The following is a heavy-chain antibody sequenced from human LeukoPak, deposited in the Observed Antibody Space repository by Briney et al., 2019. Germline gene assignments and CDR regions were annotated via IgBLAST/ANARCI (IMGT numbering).Heavy chain of an antibody. J-gene: IGHJ4*02. Sequence: GGSLRLSCAASGFTFSSYGMHWVRQAPGKGLEWVAVIWYDGSNKYYADSVKGRFTISRDNSKNTLYLQMNSLRAEDTAVYYCARDRGYYVFDYWGQGTLVTVSS. CDR1: GFTFSSYG. CDR3: ARDRGYYVFDY. D-gene: IGHD3-22*01. CDR2: IWYDGSNK. V-gene: IGHV3-33*01.